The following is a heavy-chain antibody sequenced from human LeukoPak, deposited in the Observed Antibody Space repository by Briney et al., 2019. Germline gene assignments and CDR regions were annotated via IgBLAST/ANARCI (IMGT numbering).Heavy chain of an antibody. D-gene: IGHD2-8*02. CDR1: GFTFSSYG. V-gene: IGHV3-30*02. Sequence: GGSLRLSCAASGFTFSSYGMHCVRQAPGNWLEWVAFIRYDGSNKYYADSVKGRFTISRDNSKSTLSLQMNSLRAEDTAIYYCATYRQVLLPFESWGQGTLVTVSS. J-gene: IGHJ4*02. CDR3: ATYRQVLLPFES. CDR2: IRYDGSNK.